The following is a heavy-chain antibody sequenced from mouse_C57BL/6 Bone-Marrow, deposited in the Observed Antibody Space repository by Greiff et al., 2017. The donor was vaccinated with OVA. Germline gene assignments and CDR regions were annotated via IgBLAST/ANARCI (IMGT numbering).Heavy chain of an antibody. D-gene: IGHD2-2*01. CDR3: AREGLRRGDY. J-gene: IGHJ4*01. CDR2: IDPSDSYT. V-gene: IGHV1-69*01. CDR1: GYTFTSYW. Sequence: QVQLQQPGAELVMPGASVKLSCKASGYTFTSYWMHWVKQRPGQGLEWIGEIDPSDSYTNYNQKFKGKSTLTVDKSSSTAYMQLSSLTSEDSAVYYCAREGLRRGDYWGQGTSVTVSS.